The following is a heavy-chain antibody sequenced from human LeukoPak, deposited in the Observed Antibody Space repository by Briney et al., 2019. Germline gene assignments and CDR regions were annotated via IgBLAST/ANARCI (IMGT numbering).Heavy chain of an antibody. J-gene: IGHJ4*02. CDR2: IYHSGST. Sequence: PSQTLSLTCTVSGVSIRSTNYYWSWIRQDPAKGLEWIGYIYHSGSTYYNPALKSRVTISLDTSKNQFSLKLRSVTAADTAVYYCTRANYYDSTGYLPVVYPSDYWGQGTLVTVSS. V-gene: IGHV4-31*03. CDR1: GVSIRSTNYY. CDR3: TRANYYDSTGYLPVVYPSDY. D-gene: IGHD3-22*01.